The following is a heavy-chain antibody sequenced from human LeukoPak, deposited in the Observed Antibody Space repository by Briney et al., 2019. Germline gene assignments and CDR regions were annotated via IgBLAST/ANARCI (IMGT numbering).Heavy chain of an antibody. CDR2: IYSGGST. Sequence: ETLSLTCAVYGGSFSGYYWSWIRQPPGKGLEWVSVIYSGGSTYYADSVKGRFTISRDNSKNTLYLQMNSLRAEDTAVYYCAADTVTIRGALSYWGQGTLVTVSS. CDR1: GGSFSGYY. V-gene: IGHV3-66*02. D-gene: IGHD4-17*01. J-gene: IGHJ4*02. CDR3: AADTVTIRGALSY.